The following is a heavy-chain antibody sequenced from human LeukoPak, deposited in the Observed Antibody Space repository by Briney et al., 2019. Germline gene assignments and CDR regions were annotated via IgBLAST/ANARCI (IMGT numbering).Heavy chain of an antibody. D-gene: IGHD3-3*01. V-gene: IGHV3-30*02. CDR1: GFTFSSYG. J-gene: IGHJ3*02. CDR3: ANPYDFWSGFSAPHI. CDR2: IRYDGSNK. Sequence: SGGSLRLSCAASGFTFSSYGMHWVRQAPGKGLEWVAFIRYDGSNKYHADSVKGRFTISRDNSKNTLYLQMNSLRAEDTAVYYCANPYDFWSGFSAPHIWGQGTMVTVSS.